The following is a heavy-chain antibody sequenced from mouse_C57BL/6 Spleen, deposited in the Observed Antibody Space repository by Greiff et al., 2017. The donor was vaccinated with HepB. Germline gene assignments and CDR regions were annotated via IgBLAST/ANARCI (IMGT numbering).Heavy chain of an antibody. J-gene: IGHJ3*01. D-gene: IGHD1-1*01. CDR2: IYPGSGNT. V-gene: IGHV1-76*01. CDR1: GYTFTDYY. CDR3: ARDFRIYYYGSSPFAY. Sequence: QVQLKQSGAELVRPGASVKLSCKASGYTFTDYYINWVKQRPGQGLEWIARIYPGSGNTYYNEKFKGKATLTAEKSSSTAYMQLSSLTSEDSAVYFCARDFRIYYYGSSPFAYWGQGTLVTVSA.